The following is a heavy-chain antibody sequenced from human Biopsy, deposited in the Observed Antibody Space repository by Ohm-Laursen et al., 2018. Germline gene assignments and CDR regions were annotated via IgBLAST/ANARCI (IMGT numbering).Heavy chain of an antibody. Sequence: SLRLSCAASGFSFSDSAMHWVRQAPGKGLEWVAHFSYDGINKHYADSVKGRFTISRDNSKNTLSLQMNSLRVEDTAMYYCLREAATGYYRTADFWGQGTLVTVFS. D-gene: IGHD3-9*01. CDR3: LREAATGYYRTADF. V-gene: IGHV3-30*01. CDR1: GFSFSDSA. J-gene: IGHJ4*02. CDR2: FSYDGINK.